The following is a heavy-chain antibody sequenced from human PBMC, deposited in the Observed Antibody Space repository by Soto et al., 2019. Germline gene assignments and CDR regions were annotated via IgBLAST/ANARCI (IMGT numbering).Heavy chain of an antibody. CDR1: GFTFSSYA. D-gene: IGHD2-15*01. CDR2: ISYDGSNK. CDR3: ARTRGCCGGSCCSSFVEYYFDY. J-gene: IGHJ4*02. V-gene: IGHV3-30-3*01. Sequence: QVQLVESGGGVVQPGRSLRLSCAASGFTFSSYAMHWVRQAPGKGLEWVAVISYDGSNKYYADSVKGRFTISRDNTKKMLDLQMNSLGAEDTAVYCCARTRGCCGGSCCSSFVEYYFDYWGQGTLVTVSS.